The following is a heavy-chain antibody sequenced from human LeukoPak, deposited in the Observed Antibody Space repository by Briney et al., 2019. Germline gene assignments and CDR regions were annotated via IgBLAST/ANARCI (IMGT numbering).Heavy chain of an antibody. V-gene: IGHV3-7*05. CDR1: GSTFTSYW. J-gene: IGHJ4*02. CDR2: IKEDGSEK. Sequence: GSLRLSCAASGSTFTSYWMSWVRQAPGKGLEWVANIKEDGSEKYYVDSVKGRFTISRDNAKNSMYLQMNSLRAEDTAVYYCAREIGSAARGRWGQGTLVTVSS. CDR3: AREIGSAARGR. D-gene: IGHD6-13*01.